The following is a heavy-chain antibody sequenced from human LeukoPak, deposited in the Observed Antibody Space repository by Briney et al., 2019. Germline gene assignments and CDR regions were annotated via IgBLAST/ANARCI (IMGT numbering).Heavy chain of an antibody. D-gene: IGHD1-26*01. Sequence: ASVKVSCKASGYTFTSYAIHWVRQAPGQRLGWMGWISAGNGNTKYSQNCQGRVTFISNTSATTAFMELSSLRSEDAAVYYCARDSGSGNNDYWGQGTLVTVSS. CDR1: GYTFTSYA. J-gene: IGHJ4*02. CDR2: ISAGNGNT. V-gene: IGHV1-3*01. CDR3: ARDSGSGNNDY.